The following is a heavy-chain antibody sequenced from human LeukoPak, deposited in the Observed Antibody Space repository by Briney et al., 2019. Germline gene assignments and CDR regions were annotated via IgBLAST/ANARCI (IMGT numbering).Heavy chain of an antibody. Sequence: SETLSLTCAVYGGSFSDYYWSWIRQPPGKGLEWIGEVNHSGSTNYNPSLKSRVTISVDTSKNQFSLKLSSVTAADTAVYYCARGWMRYYYMDVWGKGTTVTVSS. J-gene: IGHJ6*03. CDR1: GGSFSDYY. D-gene: IGHD1-1*01. CDR2: VNHSGST. V-gene: IGHV4-34*01. CDR3: ARGWMRYYYMDV.